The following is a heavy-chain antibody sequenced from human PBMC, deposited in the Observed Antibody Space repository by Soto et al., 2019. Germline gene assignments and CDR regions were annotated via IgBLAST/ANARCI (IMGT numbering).Heavy chain of an antibody. Sequence: QVQLQESGPGLVEPSETLSLSCTVSGGSMSGYYWSWIRLPPGKPMEWIGYVHDSWGAAYNPSLMSRVAISLETSKSQFSLSLTSVSATDTAMYYCVRQGYGPLHGLVDFWGQGTTVTVSS. CDR2: VHDSWGA. V-gene: IGHV4-59*08. J-gene: IGHJ6*02. D-gene: IGHD5-18*01. CDR1: GGSMSGYY. CDR3: VRQGYGPLHGLVDF.